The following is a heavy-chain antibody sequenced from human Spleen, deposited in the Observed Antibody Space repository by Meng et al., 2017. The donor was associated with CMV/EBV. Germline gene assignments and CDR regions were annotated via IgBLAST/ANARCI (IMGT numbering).Heavy chain of an antibody. CDR3: ARVPDSRAPEDDY. J-gene: IGHJ4*02. CDR2: IIPMFRKT. CDR1: GGKFSSYA. Sequence: TASGGKFSSYAINWVRQAPGHGLEWIGNIIPMFRKTNYAQKFQGRVTITTGESSGTVFMELSSLTLDDTAIYFCARVPDSRAPEDDYWGQGTLVTSPQ. V-gene: IGHV1-69*05. D-gene: IGHD6-6*01.